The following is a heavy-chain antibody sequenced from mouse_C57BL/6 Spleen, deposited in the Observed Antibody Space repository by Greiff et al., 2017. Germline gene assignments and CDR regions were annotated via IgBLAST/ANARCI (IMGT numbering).Heavy chain of an antibody. CDR3: TRDPGGYFEY. CDR2: ISSGGDYI. V-gene: IGHV5-9-1*02. J-gene: IGHJ2*01. CDR1: GFTFSSYA. Sequence: EVQGVESGEGLVKPGGSLKLSCAASGFTFSSYALSWVRQTPEKRLEWVAYISSGGDYIYYAATVKGRFTISRDNARNTLYLQMSSLKAEDTAMYYCTRDPGGYFEYWGQGTTLTVSS.